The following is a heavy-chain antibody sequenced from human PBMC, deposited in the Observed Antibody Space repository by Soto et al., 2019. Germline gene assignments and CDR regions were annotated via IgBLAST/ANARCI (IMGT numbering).Heavy chain of an antibody. D-gene: IGHD3-10*01. CDR1: GFTFSSYS. CDR2: ISSSSSYI. Sequence: PGGSLRLSCAASGFTFSSYSMNWVRQAPGKGLEWVSSISSSSSYIYYADSVKGRFTISRDNAKNSLYLQMNSLRAEDTAIYFCVRDLNGSGDYWGQGTLVTVSS. V-gene: IGHV3-21*04. J-gene: IGHJ4*02. CDR3: VRDLNGSGDY.